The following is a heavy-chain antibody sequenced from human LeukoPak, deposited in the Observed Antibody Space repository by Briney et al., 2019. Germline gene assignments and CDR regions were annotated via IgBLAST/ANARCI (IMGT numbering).Heavy chain of an antibody. D-gene: IGHD1-20*01. CDR2: IYYSGST. J-gene: IGHJ4*02. CDR1: GGSISSYY. CDR3: ARVSANNLDFDY. V-gene: IGHV4-59*01. Sequence: SETLSLTCTVSGGSISSYYWSWIRQPPGKGLEWIGYIYYSGSTNYNPSLKSRVTISVDTSKNQFSLKLSSVTAADTAVYYCARVSANNLDFDYWGQGTLVTVSS.